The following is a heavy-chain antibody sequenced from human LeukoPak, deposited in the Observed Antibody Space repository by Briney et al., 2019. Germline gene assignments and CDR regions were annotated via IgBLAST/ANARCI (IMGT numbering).Heavy chain of an antibody. CDR2: IRSQAYGETA. CDR1: GFTFGDYA. Sequence: GGSLRLSCTTSGFTFGDYAMSWVRQAPGKGLEWIGFIRSQAYGETAEYAASVKGSFIISRDDSKSVAYLQMNSLKTEDTAIYYCIRGANWGSRNYWYFDLWGRGTLVTVSS. V-gene: IGHV3-49*04. CDR3: IRGANWGSRNYWYFDL. J-gene: IGHJ2*01. D-gene: IGHD7-27*01.